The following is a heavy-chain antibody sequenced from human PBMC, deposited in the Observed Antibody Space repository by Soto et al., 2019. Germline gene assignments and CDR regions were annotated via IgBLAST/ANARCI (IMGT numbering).Heavy chain of an antibody. J-gene: IGHJ4*02. CDR3: ARGGPYNSGPRESRVADY. CDR2: INTDGSST. D-gene: IGHD5-18*01. CDR1: GFTFNDYW. Sequence: EVQLVESGGGLVQPGGSLRLSCEGSGFTFNDYWMHCVRQVPGKGLVWVSRINTDGSSTSYADSVKGRFTISRDNAKKTLYLQMNSLRAEDSAVYYCARGGPYNSGPRESRVADYWGQGTLVTLSS. V-gene: IGHV3-74*01.